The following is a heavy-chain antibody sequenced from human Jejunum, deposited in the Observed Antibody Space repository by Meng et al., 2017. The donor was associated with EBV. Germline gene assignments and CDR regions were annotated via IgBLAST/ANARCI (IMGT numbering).Heavy chain of an antibody. V-gene: IGHV4-4*02. D-gene: IGHD2/OR15-2a*01. CDR2: IDHTGNT. CDR3: ARDSQYLARGYFDY. Sequence: QAELEGWGPGVVLPSGTCSLTCTVSGGPITLKNWWHWVRQATGKGLEWIGEIDHTGNTHYNPSLKSRVTISLGTSMNQFSLELTSPTPADTAVYYCARDSQYLARGYFDYWGQGALVTVSS. CDR1: GGPITLKNW. J-gene: IGHJ4*02.